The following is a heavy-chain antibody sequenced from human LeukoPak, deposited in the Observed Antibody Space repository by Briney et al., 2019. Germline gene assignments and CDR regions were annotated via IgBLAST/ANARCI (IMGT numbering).Heavy chain of an antibody. V-gene: IGHV4-59*01. CDR1: GGSISSYY. CDR2: IYYSGST. D-gene: IGHD3-3*01. J-gene: IGHJ5*02. CDR3: ARGSMEWFVNNWFDP. Sequence: SETLSLTCTVSGGSISSYYWSWIRQPPGKGLERIGYIYYSGSTNYNPSLKSRVTISVDTSKNQFSLKLSSVTAADTAVYYCARGSMEWFVNNWFDPWGQGTLVTVSS.